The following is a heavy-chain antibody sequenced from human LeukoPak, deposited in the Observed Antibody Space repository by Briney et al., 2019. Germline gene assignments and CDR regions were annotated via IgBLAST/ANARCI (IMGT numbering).Heavy chain of an antibody. D-gene: IGHD6-19*01. CDR2: IFPGDSDT. Sequence: GESLKISCKGSGYRFTTYWIGWVRQSPVKGLEWMGSIFPGDSDTSYSPSFQGQVTISADKSINTAYLQWSSLKASDTAVYYCARRSYFSSSGSKDHFDYWGQGTLVTVSS. V-gene: IGHV5-51*01. CDR1: GYRFTTYW. J-gene: IGHJ4*02. CDR3: ARRSYFSSSGSKDHFDY.